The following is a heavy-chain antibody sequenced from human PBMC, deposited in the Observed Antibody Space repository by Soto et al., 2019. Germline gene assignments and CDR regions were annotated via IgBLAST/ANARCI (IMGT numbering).Heavy chain of an antibody. CDR3: ARDNFISTSCYDSNWFDP. D-gene: IGHD2-2*01. CDR1: GGSISSGDYY. V-gene: IGHV4-30-4*01. J-gene: IGHJ5*02. Sequence: SETLSLTCTVSGGSISSGDYYWSWIRQPPGKGLEWIGYIYYSGTTRYNPSLESRVTLSLETSKSQFSLKLSSVTAADTAVYYCARDNFISTSCYDSNWFDPWGQRTLVTVSS. CDR2: IYYSGTT.